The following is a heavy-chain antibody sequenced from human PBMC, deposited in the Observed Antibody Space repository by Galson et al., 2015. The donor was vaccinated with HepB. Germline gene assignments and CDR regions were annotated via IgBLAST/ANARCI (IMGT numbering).Heavy chain of an antibody. D-gene: IGHD3-10*01. CDR2: TYYRSKWYN. J-gene: IGHJ6*02. CDR3: ARMVRGWDYYYYGMDV. V-gene: IGHV6-1*01. Sequence: CAISGDSVSSNSAAWNWIRQSPSRGLEWLGRTYYRSKWYNDYAVSVKSRITINPDTSKNQFSLQLNSVTPEDTAVCYCARMVRGWDYYYYGMDVWGQGTTVTVSS. CDR1: GDSVSSNSAA.